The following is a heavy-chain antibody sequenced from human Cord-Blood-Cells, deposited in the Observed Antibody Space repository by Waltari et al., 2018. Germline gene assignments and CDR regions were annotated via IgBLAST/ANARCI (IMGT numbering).Heavy chain of an antibody. CDR2: ISSRGSTI. D-gene: IGHD6-6*01. Sequence: EVQLVESGGGLVQPGGSLRLSCAASGFTFSSYEMNWVRQAPGKGLECVAYISSRGSTIYYADSVKGRFTISRDNAKNSLYLQMNSLRAEDTAVYYCARVGIAAREYFQHWGQGTLVTVSS. CDR1: GFTFSSYE. J-gene: IGHJ1*01. CDR3: ARVGIAAREYFQH. V-gene: IGHV3-48*03.